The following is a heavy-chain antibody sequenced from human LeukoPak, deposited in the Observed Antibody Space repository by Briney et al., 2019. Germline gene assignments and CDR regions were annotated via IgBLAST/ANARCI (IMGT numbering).Heavy chain of an antibody. D-gene: IGHD6-19*01. CDR2: FSYTGST. V-gene: IGHV4-39*01. Sequence: PSETLSLTRTGSGGSISSSNYFWGWIRQPPGKGLEWIGYFSYTGSTYYNPSLKSRVTISVDTSKNQFSLRLSSVTAADTAVYYCARYSSGHFDCWGQGTLVTVSS. J-gene: IGHJ4*02. CDR3: ARYSSGHFDC. CDR1: GGSISSSNYF.